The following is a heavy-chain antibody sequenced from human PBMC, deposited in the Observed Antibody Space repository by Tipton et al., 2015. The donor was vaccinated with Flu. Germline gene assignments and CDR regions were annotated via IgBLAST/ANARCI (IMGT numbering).Heavy chain of an antibody. CDR1: DGSISSSSYY. CDR2: IYYTGYP. D-gene: IGHD3-16*01. J-gene: IGHJ5*01. CDR3: AKVKFDWVES. V-gene: IGHV4-39*07. Sequence: TLSLTCSVSDGSISSSSYYWGWIRQPPGRGLEWVGSIYYTGYPYHNPSLKSRLAMSIDTSKNQFSLRLSSMTAADPAVYYCAKVKFDWVESWAQGSLLTVSS.